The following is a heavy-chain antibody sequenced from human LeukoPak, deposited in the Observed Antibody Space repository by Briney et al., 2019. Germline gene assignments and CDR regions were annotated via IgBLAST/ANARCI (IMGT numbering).Heavy chain of an antibody. Sequence: SETLSLTCTVSGGSISSSYSYWGWIRQPPGKGLEWIGNIYYSGSTYYNPSLKSRVTISVDTSKNQFSLKLSSVTAADTAVYYCARGGYYGSGNDFRFDPWGQGTLVTVSS. CDR2: IYYSGST. D-gene: IGHD3-10*01. V-gene: IGHV4-39*07. J-gene: IGHJ5*02. CDR1: GGSISSSYSY. CDR3: ARGGYYGSGNDFRFDP.